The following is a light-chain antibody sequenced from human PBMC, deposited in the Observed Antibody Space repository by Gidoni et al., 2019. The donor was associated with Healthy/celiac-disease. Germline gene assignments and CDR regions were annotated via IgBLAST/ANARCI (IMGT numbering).Light chain of an antibody. CDR1: QSVSSSY. Sequence: DIVLPQSPGTLSLSPGERATLSCRASQSVSSSYLAWYQQKPSQAPRLLIYGASRRATGIPDRFSGSWAGTDFTLTISRLEPEDFAVYYCQQYGSSTTFGQGTKVEIK. CDR2: GAS. CDR3: QQYGSSTT. J-gene: IGKJ1*01. V-gene: IGKV3-20*01.